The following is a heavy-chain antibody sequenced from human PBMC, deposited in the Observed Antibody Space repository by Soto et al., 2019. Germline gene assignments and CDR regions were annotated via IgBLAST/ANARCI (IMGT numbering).Heavy chain of an antibody. CDR1: GGSFSGYY. Sequence: PSETLSLTCAVYGGSFSGYYWSWIRQPPGKGLEWIGEINHGGSTNYNPSLKSRVTTSVDTSKSQFSLKLSSVTAADTAVYYCAREAEMATTTTILDYWGQGTLVTVSS. V-gene: IGHV4-34*01. CDR2: INHGGST. J-gene: IGHJ4*02. D-gene: IGHD5-12*01. CDR3: AREAEMATTTTILDY.